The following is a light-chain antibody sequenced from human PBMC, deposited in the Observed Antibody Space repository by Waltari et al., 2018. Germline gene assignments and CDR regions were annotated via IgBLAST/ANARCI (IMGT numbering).Light chain of an antibody. CDR3: QQRGNWPLT. J-gene: IGKJ4*01. CDR1: QRVSNF. V-gene: IGKV3-11*01. CDR2: AAS. Sequence: DIVLTQSPATLSLSPGERATLSCRASQRVSNFVAWYQQKPGQAPRLLIYAASNRATGIPARFSGGGSGTDFTLTISSLEPEDFAVYYCQQRGNWPLTFGGGTKVEIK.